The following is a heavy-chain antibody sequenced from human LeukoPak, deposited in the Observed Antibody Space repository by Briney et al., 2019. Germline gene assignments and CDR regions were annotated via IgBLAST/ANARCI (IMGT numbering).Heavy chain of an antibody. CDR1: GFTFSSYG. CDR2: ISSSGSTI. Sequence: GGSLRLSCAASGFTFSSYGMSWVRQAPGKGLEWVSYISSSGSTIYYADSVKGRFTISRDNAKNSLYLQMNSLRAEDTAVYYCARDSGGWYLDYWGQGTLVTVSS. J-gene: IGHJ4*02. D-gene: IGHD6-19*01. CDR3: ARDSGGWYLDY. V-gene: IGHV3-48*01.